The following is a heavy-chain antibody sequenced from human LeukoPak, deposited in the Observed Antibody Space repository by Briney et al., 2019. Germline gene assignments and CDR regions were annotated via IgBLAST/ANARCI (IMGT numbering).Heavy chain of an antibody. J-gene: IGHJ6*03. Sequence: PSETLSLVCTVSGYSITSGQYWGWIRQPPEKGLEWIGTIFHSGSTYYNPSPKSRVTISVDTSKNQFSLKLSSVTAADTAVYFCARVGYYPDYYMDVWGKGTTVTVSS. CDR2: IFHSGST. CDR1: GYSITSGQY. CDR3: ARVGYYPDYYMDV. D-gene: IGHD2-21*01. V-gene: IGHV4-38-2*02.